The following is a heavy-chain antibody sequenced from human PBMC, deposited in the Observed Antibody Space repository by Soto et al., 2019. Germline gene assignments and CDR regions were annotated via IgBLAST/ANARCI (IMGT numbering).Heavy chain of an antibody. CDR2: MQHTGNT. CDR1: GASIRSYH. Sequence: QVQLQESGPGLVKPSETLSLTCAVSGASIRSYHWSWIRQPAGKGLEWIGRMQHTGNTNHNPSLKSRVTMSVDTSKNQISLKMTSVPAADTAVYFCAKDVSSRRWFDPWGQGILVIVSS. CDR3: AKDVSSRRWFDP. V-gene: IGHV4-4*07. J-gene: IGHJ5*02. D-gene: IGHD3-16*01.